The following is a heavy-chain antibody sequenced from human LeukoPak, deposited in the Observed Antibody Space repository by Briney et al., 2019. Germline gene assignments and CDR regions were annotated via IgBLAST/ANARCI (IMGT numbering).Heavy chain of an antibody. CDR2: INSNGDEI. J-gene: IGHJ4*02. Sequence: GSLRLSCAASGFTFSTYAMTWVRQAPGEGLEWVSGINSNGDEIYYADSVRGRFTISRDNSNNALYLQMDSLRAEDTAVYYCANWIGSSSRDYWGQGTLVTVSS. V-gene: IGHV3-23*01. D-gene: IGHD6-6*01. CDR3: ANWIGSSSRDY. CDR1: GFTFSTYA.